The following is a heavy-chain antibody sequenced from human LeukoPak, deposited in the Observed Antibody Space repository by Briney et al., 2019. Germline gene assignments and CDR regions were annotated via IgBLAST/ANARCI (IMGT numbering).Heavy chain of an antibody. V-gene: IGHV3-21*04. CDR3: ASDTRIAVAGTQLDY. J-gene: IGHJ4*02. CDR2: ISSSSSYI. D-gene: IGHD6-19*01. Sequence: AGGSLRLSCAASGFTFSSYSMNWVRQAPGKGLEWVSSISSSSSYIYYADSVKGRFTTSRDNAKNSLYLQMNSLRAEDTAVYYCASDTRIAVAGTQLDYWGQGTLVTVSS. CDR1: GFTFSSYS.